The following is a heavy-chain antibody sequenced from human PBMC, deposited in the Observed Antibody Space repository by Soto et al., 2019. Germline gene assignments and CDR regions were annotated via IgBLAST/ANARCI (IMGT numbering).Heavy chain of an antibody. D-gene: IGHD3-3*01. CDR3: ARVVYDFWSGYPPLDY. V-gene: IGHV1-18*01. J-gene: IGHJ4*02. CDR1: GYTFTSYG. Sequence: QVQLVQSGAEVKKPGASVKVSCKASGYTFTSYGISWVRQAPGQGLEGMGWISAYNGNTNYAQKLQGRVTMTTDTSTSTAYMELRSLRSDDTAVSYCARVVYDFWSGYPPLDYWGQGTLVTVSS. CDR2: ISAYNGNT.